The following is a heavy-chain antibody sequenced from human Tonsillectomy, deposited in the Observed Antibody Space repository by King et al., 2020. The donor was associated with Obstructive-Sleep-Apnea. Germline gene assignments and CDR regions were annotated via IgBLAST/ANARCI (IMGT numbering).Heavy chain of an antibody. V-gene: IGHV3-30*04. CDR1: GFTFSTYA. Sequence: EQLVQSGGGVVQPGRSLRLSCAASGFTFSTYAMHWVRQAPGKGLEWVAAIANDETNKDYADSVKGRFTIARANSKNTLYLQMNSLTVEDTAVYYCARVRQYQLLNAFDIWGQGTMVTVSS. D-gene: IGHD2-2*01. CDR3: ARVRQYQLLNAFDI. J-gene: IGHJ3*02. CDR2: IANDETNK.